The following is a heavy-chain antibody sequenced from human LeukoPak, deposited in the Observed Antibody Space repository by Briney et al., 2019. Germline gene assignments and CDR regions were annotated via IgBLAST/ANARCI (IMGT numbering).Heavy chain of an antibody. CDR2: ISYDGSNK. J-gene: IGHJ4*02. Sequence: GRSLRLSCAASGFTFSSYAMHWVRQAQGKGLEWVAVISYDGSNKYYADSVKGRFTISRDNSKNTLYLQMNSLRPGDTAVYYCARERYSSGWYQDYWGQGTLVTVSS. CDR3: ARERYSSGWYQDY. V-gene: IGHV3-30-3*01. D-gene: IGHD6-19*01. CDR1: GFTFSSYA.